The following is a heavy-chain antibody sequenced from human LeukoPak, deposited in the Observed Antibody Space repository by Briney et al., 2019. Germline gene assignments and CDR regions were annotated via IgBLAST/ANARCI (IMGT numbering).Heavy chain of an antibody. CDR3: ARTANFAAGYYIDY. D-gene: IGHD6-13*01. Sequence: AGGSLRLSCAASGFTFSSYAMSWVRQAPGKGLEWVSSISGSSRHKYYADSVKGRFTISRDNAKNSLYLQMNSLRAEDTAVYYCARTANFAAGYYIDYWGQGTLVTVSS. V-gene: IGHV3-21*01. CDR1: GFTFSSYA. J-gene: IGHJ4*02. CDR2: ISGSSRHK.